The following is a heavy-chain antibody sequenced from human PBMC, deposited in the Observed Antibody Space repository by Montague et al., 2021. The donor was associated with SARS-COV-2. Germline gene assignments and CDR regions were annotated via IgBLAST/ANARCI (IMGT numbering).Heavy chain of an antibody. CDR1: GFTFSSYA. CDR3: ARATAGSCYYGMDV. D-gene: IGHD4-17*01. CDR2: ISYDGSNK. Sequence: SLRLSCAASGFTFSSYAMHWVRQAPGKGLEWVAVISYDGSNKYYADSVKGRFTISRDNSKNTLYLQMNSLRAEDTAVYYCARATAGSCYYGMDVWGQGTTVTVSS. J-gene: IGHJ6*02. V-gene: IGHV3-30*04.